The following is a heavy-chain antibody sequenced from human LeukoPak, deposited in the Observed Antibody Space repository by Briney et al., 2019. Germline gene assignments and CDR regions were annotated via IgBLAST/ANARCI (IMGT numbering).Heavy chain of an antibody. D-gene: IGHD6-6*01. J-gene: IGHJ3*02. CDR2: INPNSGGT. Sequence: ASVKVSCKASGYTFTSYYMHWVRQAPGQGLEWMGWINPNSGGTNYAQKFQGRVTMTRDTSISTAYMELSRLRSEDTAVYYCARDEGIAARRPGDAFDIWGQGTMVTVSS. V-gene: IGHV1-2*02. CDR1: GYTFTSYY. CDR3: ARDEGIAARRPGDAFDI.